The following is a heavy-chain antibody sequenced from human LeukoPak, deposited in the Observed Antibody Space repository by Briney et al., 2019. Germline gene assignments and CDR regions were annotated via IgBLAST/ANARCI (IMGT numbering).Heavy chain of an antibody. CDR3: ARQDRPIVVVPQGGFDP. D-gene: IGHD2-15*01. Sequence: GESLKISCKGSGYSFTSYWISWVRQMPGKGLEWMGRIDPSDSYTNYSPSFQGHVTISADKPISTAYLQWSSLKASDTAMYYCARQDRPIVVVPQGGFDPWGQGTLVTVSS. CDR2: IDPSDSYT. V-gene: IGHV5-10-1*01. J-gene: IGHJ5*02. CDR1: GYSFTSYW.